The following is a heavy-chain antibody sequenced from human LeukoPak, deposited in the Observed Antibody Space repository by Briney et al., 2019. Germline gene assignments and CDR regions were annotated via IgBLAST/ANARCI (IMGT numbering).Heavy chain of an antibody. J-gene: IGHJ4*02. CDR2: INPGDSDT. CDR3: ARRIGSGWYDY. CDR1: GHSFTSYW. V-gene: IGHV5-51*01. Sequence: GKSLKISCKGSGHSFTSYWIGWVRQMPGKGLEWLGIINPGDSDTRYSPSFQGQVTISADKSISTANLQWSSLKASDTAMYYCARRIGSGWYDYWGQGTLVTVSS. D-gene: IGHD6-19*01.